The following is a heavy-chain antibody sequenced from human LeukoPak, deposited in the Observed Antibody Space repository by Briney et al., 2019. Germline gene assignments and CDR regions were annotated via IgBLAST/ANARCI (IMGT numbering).Heavy chain of an antibody. V-gene: IGHV4-59*12. J-gene: IGHJ4*02. Sequence: PSETLSPTCGVPGSSISGFYWSWLRQPPGKGLQWIGYIDQSGKPNYNPSLKSRVTISADTSKRHFSLELSAVTAADTALYYCVRTGQYAEIEWHWGRGTLVTVSS. CDR1: GSSISGFY. CDR2: IDQSGKP. D-gene: IGHD3-3*01. CDR3: VRTGQYAEIEWH.